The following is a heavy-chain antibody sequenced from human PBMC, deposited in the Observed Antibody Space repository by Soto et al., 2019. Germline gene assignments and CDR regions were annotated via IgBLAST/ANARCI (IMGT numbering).Heavy chain of an antibody. V-gene: IGHV3-23*01. CDR1: GFTFSSYA. J-gene: IGHJ4*02. Sequence: EVQLLESGGGLVQPGGSLRLSCAASGFTFSSYAMNWVRQAPGKGLEWVSGISSSGGSTYYADSVKGRFTISRDNSKNTLYLQMNRLRGEDTAVYYCAKGDRRYYFDYGGQGTLVTVSS. CDR3: AKGDRRYYFDY. CDR2: ISSSGGST.